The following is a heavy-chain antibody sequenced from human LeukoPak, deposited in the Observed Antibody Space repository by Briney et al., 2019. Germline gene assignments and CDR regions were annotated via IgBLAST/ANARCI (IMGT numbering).Heavy chain of an antibody. J-gene: IGHJ4*02. CDR1: GYTFTSYG. Sequence: ASVKVSCKASGYTFTSYGISWVRQAPGQGLEWMGWISAYNGNTNYAQKLQGRVTMTTDTSTSTAYMELRSLRSDDTAVYYCARGHDILTGYYLSETFDYWGQGTLVTVSS. CDR2: ISAYNGNT. D-gene: IGHD3-9*01. CDR3: ARGHDILTGYYLSETFDY. V-gene: IGHV1-18*01.